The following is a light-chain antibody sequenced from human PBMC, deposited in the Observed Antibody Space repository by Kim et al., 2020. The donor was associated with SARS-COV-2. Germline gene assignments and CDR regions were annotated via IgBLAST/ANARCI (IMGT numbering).Light chain of an antibody. J-gene: IGKJ1*01. Sequence: EIVLTQSPAALSLSPGERAIVSCRASQNIDYYLNWYQQKPGQAPRLLISDGSDRAPGISARFRGSGSGTDFTLTISRLEPEDLAVYYCQHRSNWPWTFGQGTKVDIK. CDR3: QHRSNWPWT. V-gene: IGKV3-11*01. CDR1: QNIDYY. CDR2: DGS.